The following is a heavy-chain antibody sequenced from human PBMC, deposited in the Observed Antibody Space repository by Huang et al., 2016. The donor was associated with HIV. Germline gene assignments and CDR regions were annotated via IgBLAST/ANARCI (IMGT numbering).Heavy chain of an antibody. Sequence: QVQLVESGGGVVQPGGSLRLFCAATGFTFSSYAMHWVRQAPGKGLEWVAYIQFDGVNKNHADSVKGRFTISRDNSKNTLYLQIISLRAEDTAVYYCVKFTIDDSSVAAWGQGTLVTVS. J-gene: IGHJ5*02. CDR1: GFTFSSYA. V-gene: IGHV3-30*02. D-gene: IGHD6-25*01. CDR3: VKFTIDDSSVAA. CDR2: IQFDGVNK.